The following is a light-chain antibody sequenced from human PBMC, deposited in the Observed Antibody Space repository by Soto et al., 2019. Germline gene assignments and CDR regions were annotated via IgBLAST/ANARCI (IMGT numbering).Light chain of an antibody. CDR3: QQSDGFPLT. V-gene: IGKV1-12*01. Sequence: DIQMTQSPSSVSASVGDRVIISCRASQGIVTWLAWYQQRAGEAPRLLVYATSRLQRGVPSRFSGSGSGTDFTLTISSLQPEDSASYYCQQSDGFPLTFGGGTKVEIK. J-gene: IGKJ4*01. CDR2: ATS. CDR1: QGIVTW.